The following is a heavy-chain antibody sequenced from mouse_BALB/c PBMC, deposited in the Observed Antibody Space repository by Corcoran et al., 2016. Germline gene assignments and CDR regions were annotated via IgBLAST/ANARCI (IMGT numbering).Heavy chain of an antibody. D-gene: IGHD1-1*01. Sequence: QIQLVQSGPELKKPGETVKISCKASGYTFTNYGMTWVKQAPGKGLKWMGWINTYTGEPTYADDFKGRFAFSLETSASTAYLQINNLKNEDTATYFCARRGGYGSSASWFAYWGQGTLVTVSA. V-gene: IGHV9-3-1*01. CDR3: ARRGGYGSSASWFAY. J-gene: IGHJ3*01. CDR1: GYTFTNYG. CDR2: INTYTGEP.